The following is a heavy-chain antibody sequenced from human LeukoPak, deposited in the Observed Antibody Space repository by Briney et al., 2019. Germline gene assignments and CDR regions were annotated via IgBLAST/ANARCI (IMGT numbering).Heavy chain of an antibody. J-gene: IGHJ3*02. V-gene: IGHV4-4*07. D-gene: IGHD3-10*01. CDR3: ARDHGAFYYYGSGSYAFDI. CDR2: IYTSGST. Sequence: PSETLSLTCTVSGGSISSYYWSWIRQPAGKGLEWIGRIYTSGSTNYNPSLKSRVTVSVDTSKNQFSLKLSSVTAADTAVYYCARDHGAFYYYGSGSYAFDIWGQGTMVTVSS. CDR1: GGSISSYY.